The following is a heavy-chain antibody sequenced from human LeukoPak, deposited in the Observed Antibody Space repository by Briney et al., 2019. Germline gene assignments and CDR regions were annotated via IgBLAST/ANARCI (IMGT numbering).Heavy chain of an antibody. D-gene: IGHD5-18*01. J-gene: IGHJ4*02. Sequence: GGSLRLSCAASGFTFRSYAMRWVRQAPGKGLEWVSGISGSGGSTHYADSVKGRFTISRDNSKNTLYLQMNSLRAEDTAVYYCAKGEGYSYGLQDYWGQGTLVTVSS. CDR2: ISGSGGST. CDR1: GFTFRSYA. CDR3: AKGEGYSYGLQDY. V-gene: IGHV3-23*01.